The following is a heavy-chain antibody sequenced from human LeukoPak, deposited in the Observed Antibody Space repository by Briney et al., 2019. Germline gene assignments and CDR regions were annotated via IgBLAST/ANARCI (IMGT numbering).Heavy chain of an antibody. D-gene: IGHD6-13*01. CDR2: IWYDESNK. Sequence: GALRKSFAVSGFRFIANSMHWVRQAPGKGLEGVAVIWYDESNKYYADSVKGRFTISRDNSKNTMYLQMNSLRAEDTAVYYCARDGGAASSWSDYWGQGTLVTVSS. CDR1: GFRFIANS. CDR3: ARDGGAASSWSDY. V-gene: IGHV3-33*01. J-gene: IGHJ4*02.